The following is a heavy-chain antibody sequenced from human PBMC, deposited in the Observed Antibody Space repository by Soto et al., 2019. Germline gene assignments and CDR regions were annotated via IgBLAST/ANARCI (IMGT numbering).Heavy chain of an antibody. D-gene: IGHD6-19*01. Sequence: GASVEVSCKASGYTFTSYGISWVRQAPGQGLEWMGWISAYNGNTNYAQKLQGRVTMTTDTSTSTAYMELRSLRSDDTAVYYCARDSWQQWLVLDYYYYGMDVWGQGTTVTVSS. V-gene: IGHV1-18*04. CDR3: ARDSWQQWLVLDYYYYGMDV. CDR2: ISAYNGNT. J-gene: IGHJ6*02. CDR1: GYTFTSYG.